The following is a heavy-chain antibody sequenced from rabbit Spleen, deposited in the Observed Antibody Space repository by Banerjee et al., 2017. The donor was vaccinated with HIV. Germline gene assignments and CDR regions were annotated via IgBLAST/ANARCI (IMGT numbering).Heavy chain of an antibody. D-gene: IGHD8-1*01. CDR3: ARDTGSSFSTYGMDL. CDR1: GFDFSNYHF. J-gene: IGHJ6*01. CDR2: IDAGSRDFT. V-gene: IGHV1S45*01. Sequence: QEQLGESGGGLVQPGASLTLTCKASGFDFSNYHFMCCVRQAPGKGLEWIACIDAGSRDFTYYASWAKGRFTISKTSSTTVTLQMTSLTVADTATYFCARDTGSSFSTYGMDLWGQGTLVTVS.